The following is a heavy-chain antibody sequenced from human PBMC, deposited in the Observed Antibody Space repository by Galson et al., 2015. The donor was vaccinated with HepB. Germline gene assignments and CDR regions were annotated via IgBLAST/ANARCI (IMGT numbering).Heavy chain of an antibody. J-gene: IGHJ6*03. Sequence: SLRLSCAASGFTFSSYAMHWVRQAPGKGLEWVAVITYDGSNKNYADSAKGRFTITRDNSKNTLSLQMNSLRAEDKAVDYYARPLRGYSGYAYYDYMDLWGKGTTVTVSS. V-gene: IGHV3-30-3*01. D-gene: IGHD5-12*01. CDR3: ARPLRGYSGYAYYDYMDL. CDR2: ITYDGSNK. CDR1: GFTFSSYA.